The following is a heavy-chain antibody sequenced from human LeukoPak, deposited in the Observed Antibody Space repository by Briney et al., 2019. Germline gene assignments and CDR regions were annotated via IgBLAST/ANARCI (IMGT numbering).Heavy chain of an antibody. V-gene: IGHV3-53*01. CDR3: AREIGGSYKNYNYYYGMDV. CDR1: GFTVSSNY. Sequence: GGSLRLSCAASGFTVSSNYMSWVRQAPGKGLEWVSVIYSGGSTYYADSVKGRFTISRDNSKNTLYLQMNSLRAEDTAVYYCAREIGGSYKNYNYYYGMDVWGQGTTVTVSS. D-gene: IGHD2-15*01. CDR2: IYSGGST. J-gene: IGHJ6*02.